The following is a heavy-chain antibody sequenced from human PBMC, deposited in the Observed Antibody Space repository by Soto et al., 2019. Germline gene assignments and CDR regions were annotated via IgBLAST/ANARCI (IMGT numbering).Heavy chain of an antibody. Sequence: QVQVVQSGDEVKETGASVRVSCKTSGYSFTAYGISWVRQAPGQGLEWMGWISCYNGKTKYAQKVQGRVTMTTDTSTSTAYMEVRRLTSDDAAIYYCARDAPPPELRFLEWHNYDYNGMDVWGQGTTVTVSS. V-gene: IGHV1-18*01. D-gene: IGHD3-3*01. CDR1: GYSFTAYG. CDR2: ISCYNGKT. CDR3: ARDAPPPELRFLEWHNYDYNGMDV. J-gene: IGHJ6*02.